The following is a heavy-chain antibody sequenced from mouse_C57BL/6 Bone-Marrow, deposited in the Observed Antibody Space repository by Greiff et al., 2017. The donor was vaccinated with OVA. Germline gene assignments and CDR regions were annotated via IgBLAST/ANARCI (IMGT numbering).Heavy chain of an antibody. Sequence: KQRPIQGLEWIGNIDPSDSETHYNQKFKDKATLTVDKSSSTAYMQLSSLTSEDSAVYYCAWGLLPWFAYWGQGTLVTVSA. J-gene: IGHJ3*01. V-gene: IGHV1-52*01. CDR3: AWGLLPWFAY. D-gene: IGHD1-1*01. CDR2: IDPSDSET.